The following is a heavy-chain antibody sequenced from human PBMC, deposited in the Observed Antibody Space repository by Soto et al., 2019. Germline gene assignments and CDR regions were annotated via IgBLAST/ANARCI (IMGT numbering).Heavy chain of an antibody. Sequence: TGGSLRLSCVASGFTFSSFAMSWVRQAPGKGLEWVSAIGGSGGRTYYGDSVKGRFTISRDNSKNTLYLQMNSLRAEDTAVYYCGRDRNKHNDQPIDYWGQGTLVTVSS. D-gene: IGHD1-1*01. CDR1: GFTFSSFA. CDR3: GRDRNKHNDQPIDY. V-gene: IGHV3-23*01. CDR2: IGGSGGRT. J-gene: IGHJ4*02.